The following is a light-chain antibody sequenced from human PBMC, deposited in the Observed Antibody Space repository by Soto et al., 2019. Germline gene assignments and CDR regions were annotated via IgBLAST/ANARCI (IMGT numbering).Light chain of an antibody. J-gene: IGKJ1*01. CDR3: QKYSDWQWT. CDR2: GAS. CDR1: QNVNSK. V-gene: IGKV3-15*01. Sequence: EILMTQSPATLSVSPGERATLSCRASQNVNSKLAGYQQKPGQTPRLLISGASTRATEFPTRFSGDGSGTELTISISSLQSEDFAVYYCQKYSDWQWTFGQGTKVEVK.